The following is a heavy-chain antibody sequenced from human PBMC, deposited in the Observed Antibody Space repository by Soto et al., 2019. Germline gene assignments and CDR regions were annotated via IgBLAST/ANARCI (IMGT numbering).Heavy chain of an antibody. CDR3: AADSGYYYDSSGYSYGMDV. V-gene: IGHV1-58*01. CDR1: GFTFTSSA. Sequence: SVKVSCKASGFTFTSSAVLWVRQARGQRHEWIGWIVVGRGNTNYGQKCQERVTITRDRSTSTAYMELSSLRSEDTAVYYCAADSGYYYDSSGYSYGMDVWGQGTTVTVSS. J-gene: IGHJ6*02. CDR2: IVVGRGNT. D-gene: IGHD3-22*01.